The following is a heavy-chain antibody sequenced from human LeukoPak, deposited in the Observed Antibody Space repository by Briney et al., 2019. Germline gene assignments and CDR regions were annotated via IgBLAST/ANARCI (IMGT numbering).Heavy chain of an antibody. Sequence: ASVTVSCKASGYTFTGYYMHWVRQAPGQGLEWMGWINPNSGGTNYAQKFQGRVTMTRDTSISTAYMELSRLRSDDTAVYYCARGFDIVVVPAPNWFDPWGQGTLVTVSS. CDR2: INPNSGGT. CDR1: GYTFTGYY. J-gene: IGHJ5*02. V-gene: IGHV1-2*02. D-gene: IGHD2-2*01. CDR3: ARGFDIVVVPAPNWFDP.